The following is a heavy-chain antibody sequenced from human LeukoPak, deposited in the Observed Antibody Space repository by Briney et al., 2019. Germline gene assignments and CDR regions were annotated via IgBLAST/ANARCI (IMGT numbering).Heavy chain of an antibody. V-gene: IGHV1-18*04. CDR1: GYTFTSYY. D-gene: IGHD2-2*01. J-gene: IGHJ5*02. CDR2: IGAYNAYT. Sequence: GASVKVSCKASGYTFTSYYMHWVRQAPGQGLEWMGWIGAYNAYTNCAQRFQGRVTVTTETSTTTAYMELRSLRSDDTAVYYCARDPAPATAPPGWFDTWGQGTLVTVSS. CDR3: ARDPAPATAPPGWFDT.